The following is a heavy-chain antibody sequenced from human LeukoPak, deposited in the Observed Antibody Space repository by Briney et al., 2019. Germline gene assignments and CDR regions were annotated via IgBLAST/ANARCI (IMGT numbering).Heavy chain of an antibody. D-gene: IGHD6-13*01. Sequence: GASVKVSCKSSGYTFTNYGVTWVRQAPGQGLEWMGWISAYTGNTNYAQKLQGRVTMTTDTSTSTAYMELRSLRSDDTAVYYCATKRSSSNFDYWGQGTLVTISS. CDR1: GYTFTNYG. J-gene: IGHJ4*02. CDR2: ISAYTGNT. V-gene: IGHV1-18*01. CDR3: ATKRSSSNFDY.